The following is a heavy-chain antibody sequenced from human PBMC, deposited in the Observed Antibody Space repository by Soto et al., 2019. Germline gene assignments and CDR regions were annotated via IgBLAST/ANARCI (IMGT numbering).Heavy chain of an antibody. CDR2: IIPIFGTA. CDR3: ARGVTMVRVSSLNNWFDP. V-gene: IGHV1-69*01. CDR1: GGTFSSYA. J-gene: IGHJ5*02. Sequence: QVQLVQSGAEVKKPGSSVKVSCKASGGTFSSYAISWVRQAPGQGLEWMGGIIPIFGTANYAQKFQGRVTITADESTSTAYMEMSSLRSEDTAVYYCARGVTMVRVSSLNNWFDPWGQGTLVTVSS. D-gene: IGHD3-10*01.